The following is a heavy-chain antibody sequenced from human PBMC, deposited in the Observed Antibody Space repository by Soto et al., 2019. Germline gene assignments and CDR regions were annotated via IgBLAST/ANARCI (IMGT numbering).Heavy chain of an antibody. D-gene: IGHD6-19*01. J-gene: IGHJ4*02. CDR3: AHRGPSIAVAGTSTYYFDY. Sequence: SGPTLVNPTQTLTLTCTFSGFSLSTSGVGVGWIRQPPGKALEWLALIYWDDDKRYSPSLKSRLTITKDTSKNQVVLTMTNMDPVDTATYYCAHRGPSIAVAGTSTYYFDYWGQGTLVTVSS. CDR2: IYWDDDK. V-gene: IGHV2-5*02. CDR1: GFSLSTSGVG.